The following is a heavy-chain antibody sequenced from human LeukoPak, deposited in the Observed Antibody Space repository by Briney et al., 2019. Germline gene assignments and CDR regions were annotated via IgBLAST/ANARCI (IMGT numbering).Heavy chain of an antibody. D-gene: IGHD2-2*01. CDR3: AKGGTVVPAAGYYFDY. CDR2: ISGSGGSI. J-gene: IGHJ4*02. CDR1: GLIVSNYW. Sequence: GGSLRLSCAASGLIVSNYWMSWVRQAPGKGLEWVSAISGSGGSIYYADSVKGRFTISRDNSKNTLYLQMNSLRAEDTAVYYCAKGGTVVPAAGYYFDYWGQGTLVTVSS. V-gene: IGHV3-23*01.